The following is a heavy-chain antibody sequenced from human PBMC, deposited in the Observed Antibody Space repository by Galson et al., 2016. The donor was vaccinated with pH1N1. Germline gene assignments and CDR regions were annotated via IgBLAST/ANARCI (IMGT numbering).Heavy chain of an antibody. Sequence: SLRLSCAASGFTFSSYAMHWARQAPGKGLEWVAVMSCDGSHKYYADSVKGRFTISRDNSKNTLSLQMNSLRAEDTAVYYCARDRLPYGGNTEGIFYYNGMDVWGQGTTVTVSS. V-gene: IGHV3-30*04. CDR2: MSCDGSHK. CDR1: GFTFSSYA. J-gene: IGHJ6*02. CDR3: ARDRLPYGGNTEGIFYYNGMDV. D-gene: IGHD4-23*01.